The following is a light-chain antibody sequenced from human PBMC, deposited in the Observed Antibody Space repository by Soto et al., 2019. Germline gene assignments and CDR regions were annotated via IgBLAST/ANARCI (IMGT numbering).Light chain of an antibody. Sequence: GDRVTITCRASKSISSWLAWYQQKPGKAPKLLIYDASSLESGVPSRFSGSGSGTEFTLTISSLQPDDFATYYCQQYNSYSYTFGQGTKLEIK. CDR3: QQYNSYSYT. CDR2: DAS. V-gene: IGKV1-5*01. CDR1: KSISSW. J-gene: IGKJ2*01.